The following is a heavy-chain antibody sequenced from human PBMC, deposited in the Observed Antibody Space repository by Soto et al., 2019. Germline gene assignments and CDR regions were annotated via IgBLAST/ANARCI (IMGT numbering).Heavy chain of an antibody. CDR1: GGTFSNHA. CDR2: IIPISGTT. CDR3: ARGPDRSGFYLFDY. Sequence: ASVKVSCKASGGTFSNHAISWVRQAPGQGPEWMGGIIPISGTTNYAQKFLGRVKITADESMTTAYMEMSSLRSEDTAVYYCARGPDRSGFYLFDYWGQGTLVTVSS. J-gene: IGHJ4*02. D-gene: IGHD3-22*01. V-gene: IGHV1-69*13.